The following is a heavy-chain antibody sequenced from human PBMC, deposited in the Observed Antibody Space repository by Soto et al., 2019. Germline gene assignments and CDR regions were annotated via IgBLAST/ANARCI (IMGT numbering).Heavy chain of an antibody. Sequence: SETLSLTCTVSGGPISSYYWSWIRQPPGKGLEWIGYIYYSGSTYYNPSLKSRVTISVDTSKNQFSLKLSSVTAADTAVYYCARSLGVVYYYYYGMDVWGQGTTVTVS. CDR3: ARSLGVVYYYYYGMDV. CDR2: IYYSGST. D-gene: IGHD2-8*02. J-gene: IGHJ6*02. V-gene: IGHV4-59*08. CDR1: GGPISSYY.